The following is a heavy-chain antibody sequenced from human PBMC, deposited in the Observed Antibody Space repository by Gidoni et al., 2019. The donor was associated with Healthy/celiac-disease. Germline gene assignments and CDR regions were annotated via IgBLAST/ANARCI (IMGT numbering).Heavy chain of an antibody. V-gene: IGHV1-18*01. Sequence: QVQLVQSGPEMRKPGASVRVSCQASGYTFNIYGISWVRQAPGQGLEWMGWISPYNGNTNYVQKLQGRVTMTTDTSTTTAYMELRALRSDDTAMYYCARDNRRVPGGNLVYWGQGTLVTVSS. CDR1: GYTFNIYG. D-gene: IGHD3-10*01. CDR3: ARDNRRVPGGNLVY. J-gene: IGHJ4*02. CDR2: ISPYNGNT.